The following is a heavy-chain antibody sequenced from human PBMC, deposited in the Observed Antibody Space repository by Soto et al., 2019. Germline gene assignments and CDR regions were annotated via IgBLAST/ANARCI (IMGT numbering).Heavy chain of an antibody. V-gene: IGHV3-30*18. CDR2: ISYDGSFV. J-gene: IGHJ6*02. CDR1: GLTFSDYG. CDR3: AKERGRNRNFAMDV. D-gene: IGHD1-1*01. Sequence: PGGSLRLSCVVSGLTFSDYGFHWVRQAPGKGLDWMAAISYDGSFVYYADSVRGRFTISRDNSRNTLDLQMNTLRHEDTAVYYCAKERGRNRNFAMDVWGQGTSVT.